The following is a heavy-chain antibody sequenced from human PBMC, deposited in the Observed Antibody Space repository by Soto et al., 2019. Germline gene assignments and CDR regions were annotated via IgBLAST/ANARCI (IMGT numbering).Heavy chain of an antibody. CDR3: AKVGDIVATIPEYFDY. CDR1: GFTFSSYA. V-gene: IGHV3-23*01. CDR2: ISGSGGST. Sequence: GGSLRLSCAASGFTFSSYAMSWVRQAPGKGLEWVSAISGSGGSTYYADSVKGRFTISRDNSKNTLYLQMNSLRAEDTAVYYCAKVGDIVATIPEYFDYWGQGTLVIVFS. D-gene: IGHD5-12*01. J-gene: IGHJ4*02.